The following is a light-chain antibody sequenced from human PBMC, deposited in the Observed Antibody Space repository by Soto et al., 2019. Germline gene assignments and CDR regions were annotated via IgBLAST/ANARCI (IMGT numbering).Light chain of an antibody. CDR3: QQFGSSSPIT. CDR2: GSS. Sequence: EVVLTQSPDTLSLSPGDRATLSCRASQFVGSRFLAWYQQKPGQTPRLLIYGSSSRATGIPDRFSGSGSGTDFTLTISRLEPDDFAVYHCQQFGSSSPITFGQGTRLEIK. V-gene: IGKV3-20*01. J-gene: IGKJ5*01. CDR1: QFVGSRF.